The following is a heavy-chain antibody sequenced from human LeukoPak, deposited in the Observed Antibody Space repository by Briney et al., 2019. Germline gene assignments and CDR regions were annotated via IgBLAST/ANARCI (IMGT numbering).Heavy chain of an antibody. D-gene: IGHD4-17*01. CDR3: ASPLGDYGAYYYYGMDV. J-gene: IGHJ6*02. CDR2: INAGNGNT. Sequence: ASVNVSCKASGYTFTSYAMHWVRQAPGQRLEWMGWINAGNGNTKYSQKFQGRVTITRDTSASTAYMELSSLRSEDTAVYYCASPLGDYGAYYYYGMDVWGQGITVTVSS. CDR1: GYTFTSYA. V-gene: IGHV1-3*01.